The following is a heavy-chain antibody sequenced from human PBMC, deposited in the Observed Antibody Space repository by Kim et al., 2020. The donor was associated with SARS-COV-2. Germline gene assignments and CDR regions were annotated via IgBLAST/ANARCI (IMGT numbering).Heavy chain of an antibody. D-gene: IGHD6-19*01. CDR2: IYYSGST. V-gene: IGHV4-59*13. Sequence: SETLSLTCTVSGGSISSYYWSWIRQPPGKGLEWIGYIYYSGSTNYNPSLKSRVTISVDTSKNQFSLKLSSVTAADTAVYYCAGTGYSSGWTPNFDYWGQGTLVTVSS. CDR1: GGSISSYY. J-gene: IGHJ4*02. CDR3: AGTGYSSGWTPNFDY.